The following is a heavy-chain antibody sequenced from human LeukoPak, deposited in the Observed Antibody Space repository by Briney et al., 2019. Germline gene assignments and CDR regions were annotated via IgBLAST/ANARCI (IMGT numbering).Heavy chain of an antibody. V-gene: IGHV4-39*07. CDR1: ARSLSSSRYY. D-gene: IGHD3-10*01. CDR3: ARAWPPVVRGVMSWFDP. CDR2: ICYSGST. Sequence: DTNSHTRTSPARSLSSSRYYRGWIRQPPGKGLECIGCICYSGSTYYSLAVKGRVIISVGMSKHQFSLKLSSVTAADTALYYCARAWPPVVRGVMSWFDPWGQGTLFTVSS. J-gene: IGHJ5*02.